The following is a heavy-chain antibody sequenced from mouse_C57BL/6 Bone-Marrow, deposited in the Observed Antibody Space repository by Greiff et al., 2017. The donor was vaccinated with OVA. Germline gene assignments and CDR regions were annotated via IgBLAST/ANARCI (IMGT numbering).Heavy chain of an antibody. J-gene: IGHJ1*03. V-gene: IGHV5S21*01. CDR1: GFTFSSYA. Sequence: EVKLLESGEGLVKPGGSLKLSCAASGFTFSSYAMSWVRQTPEKRLEWVAYISSGGDYIYYADTVKGRCTISRDNARNTLYLQMSSLKSEDTAMYYCTRRPSLSGYFDVWGTGTTVTVSS. D-gene: IGHD1-3*01. CDR3: TRRPSLSGYFDV. CDR2: ISSGGDYI.